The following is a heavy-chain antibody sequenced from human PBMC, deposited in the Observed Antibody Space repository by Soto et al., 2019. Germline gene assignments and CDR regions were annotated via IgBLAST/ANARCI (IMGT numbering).Heavy chain of an antibody. CDR2: ISGSGGST. V-gene: IGHV3-23*01. Sequence: GGSLRLSCAASGFTFSSYAMSWVRQAPGKGLEWVSAISGSGGSTYYADSVKGRFTISRDNSKNTLYLQMNSLRAEDTAVYYCAKAGTGYYDSSGYYYGYWGQGTLVTVSS. CDR1: GFTFSSYA. D-gene: IGHD3-22*01. CDR3: AKAGTGYYDSSGYYYGY. J-gene: IGHJ4*02.